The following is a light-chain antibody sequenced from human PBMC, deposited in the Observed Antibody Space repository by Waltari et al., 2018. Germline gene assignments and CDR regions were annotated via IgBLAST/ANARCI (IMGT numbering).Light chain of an antibody. J-gene: IGLJ3*02. CDR1: SSNSGSKT. V-gene: IGLV1-44*01. Sequence: QSVLAQPPSASGTPGQRVTTSCSGSSSNSGSKTVNWYQQLPGTAPKLLIYSINQRPSGVPDRFSGSKSGTSASLAISGLQSEDEADYYCAAWDDNLNGVVFGGGTKLTVL. CDR2: SIN. CDR3: AAWDDNLNGVV.